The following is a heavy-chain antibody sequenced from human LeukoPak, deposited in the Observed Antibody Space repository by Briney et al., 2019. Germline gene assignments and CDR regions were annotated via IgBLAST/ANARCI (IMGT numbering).Heavy chain of an antibody. Sequence: SVKVSCKASGGTFNSYAFSWVRQAPGQGLEWMGGIIPIVGTTNYAQMFQGRVTITADESTSTAYMELSSLRSEDTAVYYCARGGYYYDSSGYSHLPDYWGQGTLVTVSA. D-gene: IGHD3-22*01. CDR1: GGTFNSYA. CDR2: IIPIVGTT. CDR3: ARGGYYYDSSGYSHLPDY. V-gene: IGHV1-69*13. J-gene: IGHJ4*02.